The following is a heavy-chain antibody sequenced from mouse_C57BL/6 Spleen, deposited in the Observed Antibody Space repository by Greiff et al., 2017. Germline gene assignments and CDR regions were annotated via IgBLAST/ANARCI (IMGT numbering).Heavy chain of an antibody. CDR2: IWSDGST. Sequence: VKLVESGPGLVAPSQSLSITCTVSGFSLTSYGVHWVRQPPGKGLEWLVVIWSDGSTTYNSALKSRLSISKDNSKSQVFLKMNSLQTDDTAMYYCARNYGSRPYYAMDYWGQGTSVTVSS. CDR1: GFSLTSYG. D-gene: IGHD1-1*01. J-gene: IGHJ4*01. V-gene: IGHV2-6*02. CDR3: ARNYGSRPYYAMDY.